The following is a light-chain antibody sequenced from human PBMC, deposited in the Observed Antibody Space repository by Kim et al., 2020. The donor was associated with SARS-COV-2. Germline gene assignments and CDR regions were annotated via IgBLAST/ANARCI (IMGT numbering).Light chain of an antibody. CDR1: NIGRKV. V-gene: IGLV3-21*04. CDR2: FDN. Sequence: PGQRDGIPGGGSNIGRKVVHWYQQSRGQAPVPVIYFDNDRPSGIPERFSGSNSGNTATLTISRVEAGDEADYYCQVWDRNSDHYVFGGGTKDTVL. J-gene: IGLJ1*01. CDR3: QVWDRNSDHYV.